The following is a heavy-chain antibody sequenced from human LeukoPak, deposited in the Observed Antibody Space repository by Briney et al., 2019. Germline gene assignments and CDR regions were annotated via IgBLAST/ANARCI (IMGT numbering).Heavy chain of an antibody. CDR2: IYYSGST. V-gene: IGHV4-34*01. Sequence: PSETLSLTCAVYGGSFSGYYWSWIRQPPGKGLEWIGSIYYSGSTYYNPSLKSRVTISVDTSKNQFSLKLSSVTAADTAVYYCARHLLYGGNFFDYWGQGILVTVSS. D-gene: IGHD4-23*01. CDR3: ARHLLYGGNFFDY. J-gene: IGHJ4*02. CDR1: GGSFSGYY.